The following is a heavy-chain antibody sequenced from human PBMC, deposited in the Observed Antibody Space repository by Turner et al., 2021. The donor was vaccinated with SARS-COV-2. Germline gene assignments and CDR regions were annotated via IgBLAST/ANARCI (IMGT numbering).Heavy chain of an antibody. CDR3: ARDGSTVGGFDY. J-gene: IGHJ4*02. V-gene: IGHV3-11*06. CDR2: INSSSYYT. CDR1: GFTFSDYY. D-gene: IGHD4-17*01. Sequence: QVQLVESGGGLVKPGGSLRLSCAASGFTFSDYYMRRIRQAAGKWLEWVSYINSSSYYTNYAGSVKGRFTISRDNAKNSLYLQMNSLRAEDTAVYYWARDGSTVGGFDYWGQGTLVTVSS.